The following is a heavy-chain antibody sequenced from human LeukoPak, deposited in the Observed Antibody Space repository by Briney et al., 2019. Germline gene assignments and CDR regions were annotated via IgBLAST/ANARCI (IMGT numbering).Heavy chain of an antibody. Sequence: PGRSLRLSSAASGFTFKNYGMHWVRQAPGKGLEWVAVISYDGPNKYYADSVRGRFTISRDNSKNTQYLQMNSLRSDDTAVYYCAKGLARFGYGALLDYWGQGTLVTVSS. CDR2: ISYDGPNK. J-gene: IGHJ4*02. D-gene: IGHD4/OR15-4a*01. V-gene: IGHV3-30*18. CDR1: GFTFKNYG. CDR3: AKGLARFGYGALLDY.